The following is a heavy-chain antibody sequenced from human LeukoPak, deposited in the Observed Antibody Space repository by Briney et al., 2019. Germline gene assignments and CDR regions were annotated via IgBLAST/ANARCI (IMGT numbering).Heavy chain of an antibody. D-gene: IGHD6-19*01. CDR1: GYTFTSYY. Sequence: ASVKVSCKASGYTFTSYYMHWVRQAPGQGLEWMGIINPSGGSTSYAQKFQGRVTMTRDTSTSTVYMELSSLRSEDTAVYYCARDKPAVAGTGGFEYWGQGTLVTVSS. V-gene: IGHV1-46*01. J-gene: IGHJ4*02. CDR3: ARDKPAVAGTGGFEY. CDR2: INPSGGST.